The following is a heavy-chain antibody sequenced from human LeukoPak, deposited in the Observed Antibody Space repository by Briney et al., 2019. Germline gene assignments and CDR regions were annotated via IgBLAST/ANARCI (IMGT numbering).Heavy chain of an antibody. CDR2: ILYVGSNK. D-gene: IGHD1-14*01. V-gene: IGHV3-30*03. CDR1: GFSFSSYG. CDR3: AIISGNDDFDI. J-gene: IGHJ3*02. Sequence: PRGSLRLPCAASGFSFSSYGMHWVRQAPGKGLEWVAVILYVGSNKYYADSVKGRFTISRENSMNTLYLQMNSLSAEDSAVYYCAIISGNDDFDIWSQGTMVTVSS.